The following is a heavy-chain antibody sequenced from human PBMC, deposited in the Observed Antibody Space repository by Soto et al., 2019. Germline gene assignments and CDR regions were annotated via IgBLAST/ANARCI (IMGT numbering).Heavy chain of an antibody. V-gene: IGHV1-18*01. CDR1: GYTFTTYG. CDR3: ARALSMAQYYYYMDV. Sequence: VQLVQSGPEVKKPGASVKVSCKASGYTFTTYGISWVRQAPGQGLEWMGWISPYNGDTHYAERFQGRLTMTTDTSATSAYMELRTLSSDDRAVYFCARALSMAQYYYYMDVWGKGTTVTVSS. CDR2: ISPYNGDT. J-gene: IGHJ6*03.